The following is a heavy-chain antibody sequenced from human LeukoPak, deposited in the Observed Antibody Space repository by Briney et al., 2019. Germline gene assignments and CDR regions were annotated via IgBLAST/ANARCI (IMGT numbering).Heavy chain of an antibody. CDR1: GGSVSSYY. CDR2: IYYSGST. Sequence: SETLSLTCTVSGGSVSSYYWSWIRQPPGKGLEWIGYIYYSGSTNYNPSLKSRVTISVDTSKNQFSLKLSSVTAADTAVYYCARTGLWFGELFGVGYMDVWGKGTTVTVSS. D-gene: IGHD3-10*01. J-gene: IGHJ6*03. V-gene: IGHV4-59*02. CDR3: ARTGLWFGELFGVGYMDV.